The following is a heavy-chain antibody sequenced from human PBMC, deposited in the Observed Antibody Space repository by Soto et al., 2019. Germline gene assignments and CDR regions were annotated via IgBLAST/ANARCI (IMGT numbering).Heavy chain of an antibody. CDR1: GGTFTSYT. Sequence: QVQLVQSGAEVKQPGSSAKVSCTLSGGTFTSYTITWVRQAPGQGLEWLGRIIPIFNAANYAQKFQDRVTITADESTSTAYMELRSLTYEDTAFYYCARILTDGVDYWGQGTLVSVSS. CDR3: ARILTDGVDY. D-gene: IGHD2-21*02. CDR2: IIPIFNAA. V-gene: IGHV1-69*08. J-gene: IGHJ4*02.